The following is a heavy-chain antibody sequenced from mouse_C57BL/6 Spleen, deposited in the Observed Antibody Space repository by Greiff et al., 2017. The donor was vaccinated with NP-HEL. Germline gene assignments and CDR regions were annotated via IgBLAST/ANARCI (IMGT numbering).Heavy chain of an antibody. Sequence: EVNVVESGGGLVKPGGSLKLSCAASGFTFSSYAMSWVRQTPEKRLEWVATISDGGSYIYYPDNVKGRFTISRDNAKNNLYLQMSHLKSEDTAMYYCAREEGYDGYPFAYWGQGTLVTVSA. J-gene: IGHJ3*01. V-gene: IGHV5-4*01. CDR3: AREEGYDGYPFAY. CDR2: ISDGGSYI. CDR1: GFTFSSYA. D-gene: IGHD2-3*01.